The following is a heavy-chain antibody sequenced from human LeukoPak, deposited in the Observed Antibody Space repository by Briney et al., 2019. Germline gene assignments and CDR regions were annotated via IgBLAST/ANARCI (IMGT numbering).Heavy chain of an antibody. CDR1: GFTFDDYA. CDR3: VRDWDHFDFDS. V-gene: IGHV3-9*01. J-gene: IGHJ5*01. CDR2: ISWNSGSI. Sequence: GGSLRLSCAASGFTFDDYAMHWVRQAPGKGLEWVSGISWNSGSIGCADPVKGRFTISRDNAKNTLYLQMKSLRAEDTAVYYCVRDWDHFDFDSWGLGTLVTVSS. D-gene: IGHD3-9*01.